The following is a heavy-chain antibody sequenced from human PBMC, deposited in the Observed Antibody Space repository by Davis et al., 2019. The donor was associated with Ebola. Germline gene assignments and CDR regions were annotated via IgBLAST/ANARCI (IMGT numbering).Heavy chain of an antibody. J-gene: IGHJ6*02. CDR3: ARVASPGYDFWSGYSFYYYYGMDV. D-gene: IGHD3-3*01. Sequence: GGSLRLSCAASGFTFSSYSMNWVRQAPGKGLEWVANIKQDGSEKYYVDSVKGRFTISRDNAKNSLYLQMNSLRAEDTAVYYCARVASPGYDFWSGYSFYYYYGMDVWGQGTTVTVSS. V-gene: IGHV3-7*01. CDR1: GFTFSSYS. CDR2: IKQDGSEK.